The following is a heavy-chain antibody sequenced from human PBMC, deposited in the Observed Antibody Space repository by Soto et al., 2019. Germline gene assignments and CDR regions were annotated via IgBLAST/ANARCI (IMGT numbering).Heavy chain of an antibody. D-gene: IGHD3-10*01. Sequence: GESLKISCKGSGYSFTSYWIGWVRQMPGKGLEWRGIIYPGDSDTRYSPSFQGQVTIAADKSISTAYLQWSSLKASDTAMYYCARGPGDYHYGMDVWGQGTTVTVSS. V-gene: IGHV5-51*01. J-gene: IGHJ6*02. CDR2: IYPGDSDT. CDR1: GYSFTSYW. CDR3: ARGPGDYHYGMDV.